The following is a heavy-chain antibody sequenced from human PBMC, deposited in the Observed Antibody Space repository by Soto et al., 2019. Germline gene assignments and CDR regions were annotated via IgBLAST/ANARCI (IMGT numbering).Heavy chain of an antibody. D-gene: IGHD5-18*01. V-gene: IGHV4-34*01. CDR2: INHSGST. Sequence: QVQLQQGGAGLLKPSETLSLTCAVYGGSFSGYYWSWIRQPPGKGLEWIGEINHSGSTNYNPSLKSRVTISLATSKNPSPLKLSSVTAADTAVYYCARGLIQPPLKIDYWGQGTLVTVSS. CDR3: ARGLIQPPLKIDY. CDR1: GGSFSGYY. J-gene: IGHJ4*02.